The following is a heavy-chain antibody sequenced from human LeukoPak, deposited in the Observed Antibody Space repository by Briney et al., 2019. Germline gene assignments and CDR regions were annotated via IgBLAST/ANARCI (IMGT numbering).Heavy chain of an antibody. CDR2: IKYDGSEK. CDR3: AKDCSGGSCYDY. D-gene: IGHD2-15*01. V-gene: IGHV3-7*04. CDR1: GFTFSDYY. J-gene: IGHJ4*02. Sequence: GGSLRLSCAASGFTFSDYYMDWVRQAPGKGLEWVANIKYDGSEKYYVDSVRGRFTISRDNAKNSLYLQMNNLTPEDTAVYFCAKDCSGGSCYDYWGQGTLVTVSS.